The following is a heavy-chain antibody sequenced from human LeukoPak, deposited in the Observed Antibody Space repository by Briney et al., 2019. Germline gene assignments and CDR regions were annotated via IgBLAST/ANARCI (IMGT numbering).Heavy chain of an antibody. D-gene: IGHD3-3*01. CDR1: GFILSGYF. CDR2: IKHDGSVE. CDR3: ATDRGWRTSGYYLYYFES. V-gene: IGHV3-7*01. Sequence: GGSLRLSCAASGFILSGYFMSWVRQAPGKGLEWVASIKHDGSVEYYVDSVRGRFTISRDNTKSSLYLQMSSLRAEDTAVYYCATDRGWRTSGYYLYYFESWGQGTLVTVSS. J-gene: IGHJ4*02.